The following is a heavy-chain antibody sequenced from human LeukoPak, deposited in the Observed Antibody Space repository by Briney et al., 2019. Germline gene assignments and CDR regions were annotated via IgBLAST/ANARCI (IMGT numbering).Heavy chain of an antibody. J-gene: IGHJ4*02. CDR2: ISGSGGSI. V-gene: IGHV3-23*01. CDR1: GFTFSRYA. Sequence: GGSLRLSCEGSGFTFSRYAMTWVRQAPRRGLEWVAVISGSGGSIYYANSVKGRFTISRDNSKNTLYLQMDSLRVEGSAVYFCAKDDQEGYSYGHNFDYWGQGTLVTVSS. D-gene: IGHD5-18*01. CDR3: AKDDQEGYSYGHNFDY.